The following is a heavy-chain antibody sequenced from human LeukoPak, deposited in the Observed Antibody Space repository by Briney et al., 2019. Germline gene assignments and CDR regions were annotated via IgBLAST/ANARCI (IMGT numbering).Heavy chain of an antibody. J-gene: IGHJ6*02. CDR2: IWYDGSNK. CDR3: ARDRKIRITMVRGGNYYYYGMDV. V-gene: IGHV3-33*08. D-gene: IGHD3-10*01. CDR1: GFTFTDYS. Sequence: GGSLRLSCAASGFTFTDYSMSWVRQAPGKGLEWVAVIWYDGSNKYYADSVKGRFTISRDNSKNTLYLQMNSLRAEDTAVYYCARDRKIRITMVRGGNYYYYGMDVWGQGTTVTVSS.